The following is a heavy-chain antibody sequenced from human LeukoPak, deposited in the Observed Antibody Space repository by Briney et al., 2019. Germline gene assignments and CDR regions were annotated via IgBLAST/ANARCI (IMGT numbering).Heavy chain of an antibody. CDR1: GYSFTSYW. CDR3: ARLDSYALNWFDP. D-gene: IGHD5-18*01. J-gene: IGHJ5*02. V-gene: IGHV5-51*01. CDR2: IYPGDSDT. Sequence: RGGSLKISCKGSGYSFTSYWIGWVRQMPGKGLEWMGIIYPGDSDTRYSPSFQGQATISADKSISTAYLQWSSLKASDTAMYYCARLDSYALNWFDPWGQGTLVTVSS.